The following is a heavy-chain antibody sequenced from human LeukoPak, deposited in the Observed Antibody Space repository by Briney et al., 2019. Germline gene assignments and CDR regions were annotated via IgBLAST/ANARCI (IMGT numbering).Heavy chain of an antibody. V-gene: IGHV3-49*04. CDR2: TRSKAYGGAT. Sequence: GGSLRLSCTPSGFTFGDNAMSWVRQAPGKGLEWVGFTRSKAYGGATEYAASVKSRFTISRDDSKSIAYLQMNSLRPEDTAVYYCTRSSTYLDYWGQGTLVTVSS. CDR1: GFTFGDNA. J-gene: IGHJ4*02. D-gene: IGHD6-13*01. CDR3: TRSSTYLDY.